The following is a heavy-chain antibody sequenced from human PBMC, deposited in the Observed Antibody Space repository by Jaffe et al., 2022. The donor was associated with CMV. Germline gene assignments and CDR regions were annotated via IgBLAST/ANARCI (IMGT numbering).Heavy chain of an antibody. CDR2: ITNSGTGSIT. CDR3: TKAMYPGIPVAGSGPFNY. D-gene: IGHD6-19*01. Sequence: EVQLLESGGGFVQPGGSLRVSCAASGFTFSTSAMSWVRQAPEKGLEWVSTITNSGTGSITYYADSVKGRFTVSRDNSQNTLYLEMNSLRAEDTALYYCTKAMYPGIPVAGSGPFNYWGQGTLVTVSS. J-gene: IGHJ4*02. CDR1: GFTFSTSA. V-gene: IGHV3-23*01.